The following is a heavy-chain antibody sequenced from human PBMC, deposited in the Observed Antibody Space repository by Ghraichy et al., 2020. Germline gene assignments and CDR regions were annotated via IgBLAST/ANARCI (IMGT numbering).Heavy chain of an antibody. V-gene: IGHV3-21*01. D-gene: IGHD1-26*01. Sequence: GGSLRLSCAASGFTFSSYSMNWVRQAPGKGLEWVSSISSSSSYIYYADSVKGRFTISRDNAKNSLYLQMNSLRAEDTAVYYCARDRWELHPTPFDYWGQGTLVTVSS. CDR3: ARDRWELHPTPFDY. J-gene: IGHJ4*02. CDR1: GFTFSSYS. CDR2: ISSSSSYI.